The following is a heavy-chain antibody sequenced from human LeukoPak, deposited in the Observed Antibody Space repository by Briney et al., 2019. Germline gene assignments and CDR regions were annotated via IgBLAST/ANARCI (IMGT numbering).Heavy chain of an antibody. CDR3: VKDSPIERFQH. V-gene: IGHV3-43*02. J-gene: IGHJ1*01. CDR1: GFTFDDYA. D-gene: IGHD2/OR15-2a*01. Sequence: GGSLRLSCAASGFTFDDYAMHWVRQAPGKGLEWVSLISGDGISTYYADSVKGRFTISRDNSKNSLYLQMNGPRTQDTALYYCVKDSPIERFQHWGQGTLVTVSS. CDR2: ISGDGIST.